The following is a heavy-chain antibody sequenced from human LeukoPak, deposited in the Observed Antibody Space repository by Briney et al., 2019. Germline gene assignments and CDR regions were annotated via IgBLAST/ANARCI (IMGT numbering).Heavy chain of an antibody. V-gene: IGHV4-4*02. Sequence: PSETLSLTCGVSYGSITDTNYWTWVRQPPGKGLEWIGEVNLHGDTNYNPSLKGRVDISVDKFENHISLQLTSVTAADTAVYYCARGSGYDLAGAASWFDPWGQGTLVTVSS. CDR2: VNLHGDT. CDR3: ARGSGYDLAGAASWFDP. J-gene: IGHJ5*02. D-gene: IGHD5-12*01. CDR1: YGSITDTNY.